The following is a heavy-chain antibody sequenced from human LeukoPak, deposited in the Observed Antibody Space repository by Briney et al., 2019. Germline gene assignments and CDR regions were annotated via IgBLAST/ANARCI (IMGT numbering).Heavy chain of an antibody. CDR1: GFTFSSYG. Sequence: GGSLRLSCAAYGFTFSSYGIHWVRQAPGKGLEWVAFIGYDRNSKHYADSVKGRFTISGDNSKNTPYLQMNSLRTEDTVVYYCAKNRRASGDYAGAFDYWGQGTLVTVSS. CDR3: AKNRRASGDYAGAFDY. J-gene: IGHJ4*02. V-gene: IGHV3-30*02. CDR2: IGYDRNSK. D-gene: IGHD4-17*01.